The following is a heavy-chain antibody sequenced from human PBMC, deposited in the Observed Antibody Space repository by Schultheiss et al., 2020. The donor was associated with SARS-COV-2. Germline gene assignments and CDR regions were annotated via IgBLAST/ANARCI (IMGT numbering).Heavy chain of an antibody. CDR2: IYYSGST. Sequence: SETLSLTCAVSGYSISSGYYWGWIRQPPGKGLEWIGYIYYSGSTNYNPSLKSRVTISVDTSKNQFSLKLSSVTAADTAVYYCARDYGRWLQFPLYYYGMDVWGQGTTVTVSS. CDR3: ARDYGRWLQFPLYYYGMDV. D-gene: IGHD5-24*01. J-gene: IGHJ6*02. V-gene: IGHV4-38-2*02. CDR1: GYSISSGYY.